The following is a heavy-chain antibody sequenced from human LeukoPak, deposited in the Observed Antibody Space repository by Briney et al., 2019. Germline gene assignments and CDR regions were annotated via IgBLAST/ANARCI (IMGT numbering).Heavy chain of an antibody. CDR2: IIPILGIA. Sequence: ASVKVSCKASGGTFSSYAISWVRQAPGQGLEWMGRIIPILGIANYAQKFQGRVTITADKSTSTAYMELSSLRSEDTAVYYCASGYSSGWYLGWGQGTLVTVSS. D-gene: IGHD6-19*01. CDR1: GGTFSSYA. J-gene: IGHJ4*02. CDR3: ASGYSSGWYLG. V-gene: IGHV1-69*04.